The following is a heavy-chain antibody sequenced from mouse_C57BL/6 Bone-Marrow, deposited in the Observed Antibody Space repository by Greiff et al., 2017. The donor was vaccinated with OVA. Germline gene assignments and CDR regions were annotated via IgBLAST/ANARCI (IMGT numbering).Heavy chain of an antibody. V-gene: IGHV1-4*01. Sequence: QVQLQQSGAELVRPGASVKMSCKASGYTFTSYTMHWVKQRPGQGLEWIGYIYPSSGYTKYNQQFKDKATLPADTSSSTAYMQLSSLTSEDSAVDFCASPRRCYAMDYWGQGTSVTVSS. D-gene: IGHD1-1*01. CDR3: ASPRRCYAMDY. CDR2: IYPSSGYT. J-gene: IGHJ4*01. CDR1: GYTFTSYT.